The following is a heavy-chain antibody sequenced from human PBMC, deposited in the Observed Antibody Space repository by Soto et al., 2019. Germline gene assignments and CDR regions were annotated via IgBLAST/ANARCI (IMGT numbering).Heavy chain of an antibody. J-gene: IGHJ5*02. Sequence: GGLGLLFSASWFTLRYYNINLVRPAPGKGLEWVSYISSSSSTIYYADSVKGRFTISRDNAKNSLYLQMNSLRAEDTAVYYCARDVVYYDILTGYPSWGQGTLVTVSS. CDR3: ARDVVYYDILTGYPS. V-gene: IGHV3-48*01. CDR2: ISSSSSTI. CDR1: WFTLRYYN. D-gene: IGHD3-9*01.